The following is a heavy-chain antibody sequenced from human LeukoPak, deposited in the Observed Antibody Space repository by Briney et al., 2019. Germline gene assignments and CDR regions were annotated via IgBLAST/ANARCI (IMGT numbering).Heavy chain of an antibody. J-gene: IGHJ4*02. CDR3: AIAIKDSYGFG. V-gene: IGHV1-2*06. CDR1: GYTFAGYY. D-gene: IGHD5-18*01. CDR2: IDPNSGGT. Sequence: APVKVSCKASGYTFAGYYMHWVRQAPGQGLEWMGRIDPNSGGTNYAQKFQGRVTMTRDTSISTAYTELSRLRSDDTAVYYCAIAIKDSYGFGWGQGTLVTVSS.